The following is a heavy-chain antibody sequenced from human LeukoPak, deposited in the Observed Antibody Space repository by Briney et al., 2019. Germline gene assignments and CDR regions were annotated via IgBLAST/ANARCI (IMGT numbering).Heavy chain of an antibody. J-gene: IGHJ3*02. V-gene: IGHV3-48*03. D-gene: IGHD1-1*01. CDR1: GFTFSTYE. CDR2: ISSRGSAI. CDR3: ARDMEPDAFDI. Sequence: GGSLRLSCAASGFTFSTYEMNWVRQAPGKGLEWVSYISSRGSAIYYADSVKGRFTISRDIAKTSLYLQMNSLRAEDTAIYYCARDMEPDAFDIWGQGTMVTVSS.